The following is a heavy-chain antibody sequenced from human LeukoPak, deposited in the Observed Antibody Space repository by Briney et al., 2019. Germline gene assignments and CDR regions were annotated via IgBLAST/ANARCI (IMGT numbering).Heavy chain of an antibody. V-gene: IGHV5-51*01. CDR1: GYSFTSYW. Sequence: GESLKISCKGSGYSFTSYWIGWVRQLPGKGLEWMGVIYPGDSDTRYSPSFQGQVTLSADKSISTAYLQWSSLKASDTAIYYCARALVGAATLSYWGQGTLVTVSS. CDR2: IYPGDSDT. D-gene: IGHD1-26*01. CDR3: ARALVGAATLSY. J-gene: IGHJ4*02.